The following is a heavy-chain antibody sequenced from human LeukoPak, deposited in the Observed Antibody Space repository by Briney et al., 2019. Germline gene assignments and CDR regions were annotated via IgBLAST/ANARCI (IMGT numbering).Heavy chain of an antibody. CDR1: GYTFTGYY. CDR3: ARADTAMVTGGIDY. V-gene: IGHV1-2*02. CDR2: INPNSGGT. J-gene: IGHJ4*02. Sequence: ASVKVSCKASGYTFTGYYMRWVRQAPGQGLEWMGWINPNSGGTNYAQKFQGRVTMTRDTSTSTVYMELSSLRSEDTAVYYCARADTAMVTGGIDYWGQGTLVTVSS. D-gene: IGHD5-18*01.